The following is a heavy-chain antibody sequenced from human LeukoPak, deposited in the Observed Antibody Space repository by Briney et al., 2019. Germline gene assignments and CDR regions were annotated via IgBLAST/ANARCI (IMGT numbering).Heavy chain of an antibody. J-gene: IGHJ6*02. V-gene: IGHV1-2*02. D-gene: IGHD6-13*01. Sequence: ASVKVSCKASGYTFTDYYIHWVRQAPGQGLEWMGWISPNSGGTRYGQKFQGRVTLTRDTSISTAYMELSRLTSDDTAVYYCARDRISAAGILSYYYYAMDVWGQGTTVTVSS. CDR2: ISPNSGGT. CDR3: ARDRISAAGILSYYYYAMDV. CDR1: GYTFTDYY.